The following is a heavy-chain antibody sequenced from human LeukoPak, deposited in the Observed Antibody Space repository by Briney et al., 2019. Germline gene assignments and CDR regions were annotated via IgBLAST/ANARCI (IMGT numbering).Heavy chain of an antibody. V-gene: IGHV3-23*01. Sequence: GSLRLSCAASGFTFSSYAMSWVRQAPGKGLEWASAISGSGGSTDYADSVKGRFTISRDNSKNTLYLQMNSLRAEDTAVYYCAKDRAGYCSGGSCYSALDYWGQGTLVTVSS. CDR2: ISGSGGST. D-gene: IGHD2-15*01. CDR1: GFTFSSYA. J-gene: IGHJ4*02. CDR3: AKDRAGYCSGGSCYSALDY.